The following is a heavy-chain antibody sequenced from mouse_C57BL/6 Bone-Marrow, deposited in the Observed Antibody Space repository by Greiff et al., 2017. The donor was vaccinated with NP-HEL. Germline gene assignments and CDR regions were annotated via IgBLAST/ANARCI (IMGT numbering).Heavy chain of an antibody. D-gene: IGHD1-1*01. CDR2: IRSKSNNYAT. Sequence: EVQLVESGGGLVQPKGSLKLSCAASGFSFNTYAMNWVRQAPGKGLEWVARIRSKSNNYATYYADSVKDRFTISRDDSESMLYLQMNNLKTEDTAMYYCVRHAPPSSHYAMDYWGQGTSVTVSS. V-gene: IGHV10-1*01. J-gene: IGHJ4*01. CDR1: GFSFNTYA. CDR3: VRHAPPSSHYAMDY.